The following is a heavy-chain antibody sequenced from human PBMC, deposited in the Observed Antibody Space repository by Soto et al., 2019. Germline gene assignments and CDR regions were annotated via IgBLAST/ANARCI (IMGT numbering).Heavy chain of an antibody. Sequence: QVQLLESGPGLVMPSETLSLTCTVSGGSISSYYWSWIRQPPGKGLEWIGYIFSSGSAHYSPSLKSRVTMSVDTSKDQFSLKLTSVTAADTAVYYCARERLYSSSWYEIDHWGQGTLVTVSS. D-gene: IGHD6-13*01. J-gene: IGHJ4*02. CDR2: IFSSGSA. CDR3: ARERLYSSSWYEIDH. V-gene: IGHV4-59*01. CDR1: GGSISSYY.